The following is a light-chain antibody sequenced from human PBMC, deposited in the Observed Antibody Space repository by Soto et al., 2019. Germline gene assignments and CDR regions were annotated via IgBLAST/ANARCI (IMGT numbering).Light chain of an antibody. CDR1: SSNIGAGSD. J-gene: IGLJ1*01. CDR2: GNT. V-gene: IGLV1-40*01. Sequence: QSVLTQPPSISGAPGQRVTISCTGSSSNIGAGSDVHWYHQLPGTAPKLLIYGNTNRPSGVPDRFSGSKSGTSASLAIAGLQTEDECDYYCQTYDSSLSGLYVFGTGTKGTVL. CDR3: QTYDSSLSGLYV.